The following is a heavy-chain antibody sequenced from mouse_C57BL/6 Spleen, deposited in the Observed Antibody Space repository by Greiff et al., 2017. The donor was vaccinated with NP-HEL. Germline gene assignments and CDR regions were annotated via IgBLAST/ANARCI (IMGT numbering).Heavy chain of an antibody. V-gene: IGHV1-52*01. D-gene: IGHD2-3*01. Sequence: VQLQQPGAELVRPGSSVKLSCKASGYTFTSSWMHWVKQRPIQGLEWIGNIDPSDSETHYNQKFKDKATLAVDKSSSTAYMQLSSLTSEDSAVYYCARWFVDGYPGYWGQGTTLTVSS. CDR2: IDPSDSET. CDR3: ARWFVDGYPGY. CDR1: GYTFTSSW. J-gene: IGHJ2*01.